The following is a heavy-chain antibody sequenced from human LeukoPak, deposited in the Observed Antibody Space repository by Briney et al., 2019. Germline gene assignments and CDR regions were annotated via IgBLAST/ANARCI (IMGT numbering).Heavy chain of an antibody. CDR3: AKTTYYYGSGSYSPRDH. J-gene: IGHJ4*02. D-gene: IGHD3-10*01. CDR1: GFTFSSYA. V-gene: IGHV3-23*01. CDR2: ISGSGGST. Sequence: GGSLRLSCAASGFTFSSYAMSWVRQAPGKGLEWVSAISGSGGSTYYADSVKGRFTISRDNSKNTLYLQMNSLRAEDTAVYYCAKTTYYYGSGSYSPRDHWGQGTLVTVSS.